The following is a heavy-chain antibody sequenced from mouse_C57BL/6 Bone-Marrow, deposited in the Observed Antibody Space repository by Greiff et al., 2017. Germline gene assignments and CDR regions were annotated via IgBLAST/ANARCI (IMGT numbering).Heavy chain of an antibody. CDR3: ARLPAQATGAWFAY. Sequence: QVQLQQPGAELVKPGASVKLSCKASGYTFTSYWMHWVKQRPGRGLEWIGRIDPNSGGTKYNEKFKSKATLTVDKPSSTAYMQLSSLTSEDSAFYCCARLPAQATGAWFAYWGQGTLVTVSA. CDR1: GYTFTSYW. J-gene: IGHJ3*01. CDR2: IDPNSGGT. V-gene: IGHV1-72*01. D-gene: IGHD3-2*02.